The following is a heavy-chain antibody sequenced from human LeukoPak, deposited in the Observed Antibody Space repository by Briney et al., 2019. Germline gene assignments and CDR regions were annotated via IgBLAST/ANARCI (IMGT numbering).Heavy chain of an antibody. V-gene: IGHV3-23*01. CDR3: AKDQEIFGVVID. J-gene: IGHJ4*02. Sequence: GGSLRLSCAASGFTFSTYAMSWVRQAPGKGLEWVSFISDSGSSTFYADSVKGRFTISRDNSKNTLYLQMNSLRAEDTAVYYCAKDQEIFGVVIDWGQGALVTVSS. D-gene: IGHD3-3*01. CDR1: GFTFSTYA. CDR2: ISDSGSST.